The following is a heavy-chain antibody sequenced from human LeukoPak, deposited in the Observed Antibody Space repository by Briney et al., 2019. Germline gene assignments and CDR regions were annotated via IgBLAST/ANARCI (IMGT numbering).Heavy chain of an antibody. Sequence: PGGSLRLSCVDSGFTFNSYAIHWVRQAPGKGLEWVAVISNDGSSKYYADSAKGRFTISRDNSRNTVFLQMNSLRAEDTAVYYCAKVPPITMIVVDEGYWGQGTLVTVSS. J-gene: IGHJ4*02. D-gene: IGHD3-22*01. CDR1: GFTFNSYA. V-gene: IGHV3-30*04. CDR3: AKVPPITMIVVDEGY. CDR2: ISNDGSSK.